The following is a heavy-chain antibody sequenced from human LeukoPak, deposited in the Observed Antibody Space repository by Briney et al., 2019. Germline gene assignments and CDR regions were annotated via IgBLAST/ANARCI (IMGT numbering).Heavy chain of an antibody. CDR1: GYXFTGYF. J-gene: IGHJ4*02. CDR3: ARGDTTMVYYFDY. V-gene: IGHV1-2*02. Sequence: GASVKVSCKASGYXFTGYFMHWVRQAPGQGLEWMGWINPNSGGTNYAQKFQGRVTMTSDTSISTAYMELSRLRSDDTAVYYCARGDTTMVYYFDYWGQGTLVTVSS. CDR2: INPNSGGT. D-gene: IGHD5-18*01.